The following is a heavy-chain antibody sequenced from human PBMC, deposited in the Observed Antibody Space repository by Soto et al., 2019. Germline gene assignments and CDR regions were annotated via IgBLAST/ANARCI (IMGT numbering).Heavy chain of an antibody. CDR3: ARAYYYGLDV. CDR2: IYHSGST. J-gene: IGHJ6*02. V-gene: IGHV4-4*02. CDR1: GCSISSTNW. Sequence: QVQLQESGPGLVKPSGTLSLTCAVSGCSISSTNWWSWVRQPPGKGLEWIGEIYHSGSTNYNPSLQSRVTISVDKSKNQFSLKLSSVTAADTAEYYCARAYYYGLDVCCQGTTVTVSS.